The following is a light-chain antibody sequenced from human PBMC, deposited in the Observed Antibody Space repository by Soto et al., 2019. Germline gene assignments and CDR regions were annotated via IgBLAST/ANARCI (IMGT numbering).Light chain of an antibody. V-gene: IGLV1-44*01. CDR1: GSSIGTNT. Sequence: QSVLTQPPSASGTPGQRVTISCSGSGSSIGTNTVNWYRQLPGTAPKLLIYGNNQRPSGVPDRFSGSKSGTSSSLAISGLQSEDEAEYYCAAWDSSLNNVLFGGGTKLTVL. J-gene: IGLJ2*01. CDR2: GNN. CDR3: AAWDSSLNNVL.